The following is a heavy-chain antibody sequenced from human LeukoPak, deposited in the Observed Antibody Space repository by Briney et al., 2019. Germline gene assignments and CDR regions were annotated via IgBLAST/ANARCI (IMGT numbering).Heavy chain of an antibody. J-gene: IGHJ4*02. Sequence: GGSLRLSCAASGFTFSSYAMHWVRQAPGKGLRWVSAISGSGYTTYYTDSVKGRFTISRDNSKNTLYLQMNSRRAEDTAVYYCAKSSVYCSSTNCYPDYWGQGTLVTVSS. V-gene: IGHV3-23*01. CDR3: AKSSVYCSSTNCYPDY. D-gene: IGHD2-2*01. CDR2: ISGSGYTT. CDR1: GFTFSSYA.